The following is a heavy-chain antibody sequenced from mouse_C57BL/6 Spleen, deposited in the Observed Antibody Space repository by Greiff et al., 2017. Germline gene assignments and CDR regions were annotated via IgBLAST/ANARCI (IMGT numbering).Heavy chain of an antibody. V-gene: IGHV1-15*01. CDR3: TNDYGPWFAY. CDR1: GYTFTDYE. J-gene: IGHJ3*01. CDR2: IDPETGGT. D-gene: IGHD2-4*01. Sequence: VQLQQSGAELVRPGASVTLSCKASGYTFTDYEMHWVKQTPVHGLEWIGAIDPETGGTAYNQKFKGKAILTADKSSSTAYMELRSLTSEDSAVYYCTNDYGPWFAYWGQGTLVTVSA.